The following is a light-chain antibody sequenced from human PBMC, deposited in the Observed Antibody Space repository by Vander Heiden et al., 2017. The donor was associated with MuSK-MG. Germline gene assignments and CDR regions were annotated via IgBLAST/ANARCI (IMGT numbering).Light chain of an antibody. Sequence: DIQITQTPSSLSASVGDRVTITCRASRTISHNLVWYQKKPGKPLKLLIHGAFHLQAGVPPRFSGSGGGTYFTLTINSPQPDDVATYYCQGYDNGLMYLFGQGTKLEI. CDR3: QGYDNGLMYL. CDR2: GAF. CDR1: RTISHN. J-gene: IGKJ2*01. V-gene: IGKV1-27*01.